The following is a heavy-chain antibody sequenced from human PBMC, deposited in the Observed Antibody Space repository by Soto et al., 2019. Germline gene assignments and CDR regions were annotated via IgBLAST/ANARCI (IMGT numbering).Heavy chain of an antibody. J-gene: IGHJ6*02. CDR3: AREGFLEWDYYYYYGMDV. CDR1: GGTFSSYA. V-gene: IGHV1-69*06. CDR2: ITPIFGTA. Sequence: SVKVSCKASGGTFSSYAISWVRQAPGQGLEWMGGITPIFGTANYAQKFQGRVTITADKSTSTAYMELSSLRSEDTAVYYCAREGFLEWDYYYYYGMDVWGQGTTVTVSS. D-gene: IGHD3-3*01.